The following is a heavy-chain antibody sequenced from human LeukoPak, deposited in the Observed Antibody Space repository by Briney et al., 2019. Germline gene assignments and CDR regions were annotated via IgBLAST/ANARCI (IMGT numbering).Heavy chain of an antibody. V-gene: IGHV1-69*05. CDR2: IIPIFGTA. CDR1: GGTFSSYA. Sequence: SVKVPCKASGGTFSSYAISWVRQAPGQGLEWMGGIIPIFGTANYAQKFQGRVTITTDESTSTAYMELSSLRSEDTAVYYCAREKSGLRLGELSPYYYYYMDVWGKGTTVTVSS. J-gene: IGHJ6*03. CDR3: AREKSGLRLGELSPYYYYYMDV. D-gene: IGHD3-16*02.